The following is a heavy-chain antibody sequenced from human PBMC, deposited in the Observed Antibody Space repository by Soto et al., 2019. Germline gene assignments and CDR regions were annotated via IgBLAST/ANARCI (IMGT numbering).Heavy chain of an antibody. V-gene: IGHV4-30-2*01. Sequence: PSETLSLTCAVSGGSISSGGYSWSWIRQPPGKGLEWIGYIYHSGSTYYNPSLKSRVTISVDRSKNQFSLKLSSVTAADTAVYYCARGPYYYDRAWFDPWGQGTLVTVSS. D-gene: IGHD3-22*01. CDR1: GGSISSGGYS. CDR3: ARGPYYYDRAWFDP. CDR2: IYHSGST. J-gene: IGHJ5*02.